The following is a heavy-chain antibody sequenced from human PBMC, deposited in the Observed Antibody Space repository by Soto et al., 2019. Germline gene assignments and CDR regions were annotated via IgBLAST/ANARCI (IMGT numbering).Heavy chain of an antibody. V-gene: IGHV1-69*02. CDR3: ASNYGSGYRAFDS. J-gene: IGHJ4*02. CDR2: VNSILSMS. D-gene: IGHD3-10*01. Sequence: QVQLVQSGAEVKSAGSSVKVSCKASGDTFNFYSINWVRQAPGLGLEWVGRVNSILSMSNYAQRFQGRVTMTAHKSTGTAYMELRSLRSEDTAIYYCASNYGSGYRAFDSWGQGALVTVSS. CDR1: GDTFNFYS.